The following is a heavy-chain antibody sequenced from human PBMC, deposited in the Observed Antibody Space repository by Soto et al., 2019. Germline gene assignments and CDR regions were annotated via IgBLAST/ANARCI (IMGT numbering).Heavy chain of an antibody. Sequence: PSETLSLTCTVTGDSINNRSYYWGWIRQPPGKGLEWIGSIYYSGSTYNNPSLKSRVSMSVDTSNNQFSLKLRSVTAADTALYSCARQRTSVVTQAYFDSWGQGSLVTVSS. J-gene: IGHJ4*02. CDR2: IYYSGST. D-gene: IGHD2-21*02. V-gene: IGHV4-39*01. CDR3: ARQRTSVVTQAYFDS. CDR1: GDSINNRSYY.